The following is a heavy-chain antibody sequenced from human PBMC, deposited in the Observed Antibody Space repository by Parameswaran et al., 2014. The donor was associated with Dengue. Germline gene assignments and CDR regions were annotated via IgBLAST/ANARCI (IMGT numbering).Heavy chain of an antibody. Sequence: WIRQPPGKGLEWIGYIYYSGSTYYNPSLKSRVTISVDTSKNQFSLKLSSVTAADTAVYYCARERRWTYYYGSGSYRVSWFDPWGQGTLVTVSS. CDR3: ARERRWTYYYGSGSYRVSWFDP. D-gene: IGHD3-10*01. CDR2: IYYSGST. V-gene: IGHV4-31*02. J-gene: IGHJ5*02.